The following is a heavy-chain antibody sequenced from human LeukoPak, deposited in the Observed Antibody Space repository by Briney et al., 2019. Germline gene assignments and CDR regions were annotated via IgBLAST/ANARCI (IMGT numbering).Heavy chain of an antibody. CDR3: ARHPPRESRGNAFDI. V-gene: IGHV4-59*08. Sequence: KTSETLSLTCTVSDGSVSSYYWSWIRQPPGKGLEWIGYIYFSGTTNYNPSLKSRVAISVDTSKNQFSLKLSSVTAAGTALYYCARHPPRESRGNAFDIWGQGTVVTVSS. J-gene: IGHJ3*02. D-gene: IGHD5-24*01. CDR2: IYFSGTT. CDR1: DGSVSSYY.